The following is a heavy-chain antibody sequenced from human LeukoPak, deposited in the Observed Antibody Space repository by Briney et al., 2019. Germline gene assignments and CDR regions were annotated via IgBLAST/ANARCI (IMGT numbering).Heavy chain of an antibody. CDR3: ARLYTHYDSSGYYYEDY. Sequence: SVKVSCKASGGTFSSYAISWVRQAPGQGLEWMGGIIPIFGTAKYAQNFQGRVSIAADRSTSTAYMELSSLRSEDTAVYYCARLYTHYDSSGYYYEDYWGQGTLVTVSS. V-gene: IGHV1-69*06. D-gene: IGHD3-22*01. CDR2: IIPIFGTA. J-gene: IGHJ4*02. CDR1: GGTFSSYA.